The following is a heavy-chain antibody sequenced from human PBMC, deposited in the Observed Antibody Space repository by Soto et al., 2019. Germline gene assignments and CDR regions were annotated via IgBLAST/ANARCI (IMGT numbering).Heavy chain of an antibody. D-gene: IGHD3-10*01. CDR3: ASGSGDHYTFLPTGHYFYYYYMDV. J-gene: IGHJ6*03. Sequence: NLGGSLRLSCAASGFTFKNAWMSWVRQTPGKGLEWIGRSKSKTDGGTTDYAAPVIGRFAISRDDSENTLYLQMNRLKTEDTAVYFCASGSGDHYTFLPTGHYFYYYYMDVWGKGTTVTVSS. CDR1: GFTFKNAW. CDR2: SKSKTDGGTT. V-gene: IGHV3-15*01.